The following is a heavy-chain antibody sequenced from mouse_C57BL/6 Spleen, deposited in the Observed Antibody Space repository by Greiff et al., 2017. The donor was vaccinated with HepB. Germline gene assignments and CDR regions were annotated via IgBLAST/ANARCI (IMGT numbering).Heavy chain of an antibody. Sequence: EVKLVESGGGLVKPGGSLKLSCAASGFTFSSYTMSWVRQTPEKRLEWVATISGGGGNTYYPDSVKGRFTISRDNAKNTLYLQMSSLRSEDTALYYCARRGITTGVLDYWGQGTTLTVSS. D-gene: IGHD1-1*01. J-gene: IGHJ2*01. V-gene: IGHV5-9*01. CDR2: ISGGGGNT. CDR1: GFTFSSYT. CDR3: ARRGITTGVLDY.